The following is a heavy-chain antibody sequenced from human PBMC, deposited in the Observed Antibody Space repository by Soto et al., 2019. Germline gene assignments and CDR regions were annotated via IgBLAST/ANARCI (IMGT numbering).Heavy chain of an antibody. D-gene: IGHD3-10*01. J-gene: IGHJ3*01. V-gene: IGHV3-48*03. Sequence: LRLSCAASGLSVSNYEMNWVRQAPGKGLEWVSYIGRGGTTTYYADSLKGRFTISRDNAENSLYLQMNSLRAEDTAVYYCATRSGGGGAFDFWGQGTMVTVSS. CDR2: IGRGGTTT. CDR3: ATRSGGGGAFDF. CDR1: GLSVSNYE.